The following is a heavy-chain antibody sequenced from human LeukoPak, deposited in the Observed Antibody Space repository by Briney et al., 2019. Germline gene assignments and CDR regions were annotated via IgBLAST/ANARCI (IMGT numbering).Heavy chain of an antibody. V-gene: IGHV4-39*01. D-gene: IGHD7-27*01. CDR2: IYYSGRT. Sequence: SETLSLACTVSGGSISSSNYYWGWICQPPGTGLEWIGNIYYSGRTYYNPSLKSRVTISVDTSKNQFSLRLSSVTAADTAVYYCATHPTGDLPFDYWGQGTLVTVSS. CDR3: ATHPTGDLPFDY. J-gene: IGHJ4*02. CDR1: GGSISSSNYY.